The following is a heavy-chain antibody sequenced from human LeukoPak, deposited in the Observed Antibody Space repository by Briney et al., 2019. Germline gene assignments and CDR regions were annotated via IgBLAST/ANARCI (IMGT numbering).Heavy chain of an antibody. Sequence: PSETLSLTCTVSGASVSSYYWIWIRQPAGRGLEWIGRIDASGSTNYNPSLKSRVTMSVDSSKNQFSLKVSSVTAADTAVYYCARKDGDXXXQGTMXTVSS. CDR1: GASVSSYY. D-gene: IGHD5-24*01. CDR2: IDASGST. V-gene: IGHV4-4*07. CDR3: ARKDGDX. J-gene: IGHJ3*02.